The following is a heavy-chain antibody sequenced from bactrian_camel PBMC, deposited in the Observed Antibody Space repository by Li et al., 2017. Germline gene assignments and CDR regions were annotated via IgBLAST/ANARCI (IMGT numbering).Heavy chain of an antibody. CDR3: ALSPWNSERP. Sequence: HVQLVESGGGSVQAGGSLRLSCILSGLPFDDFAMGWFRQEAGKERVAVSCISWNGGTTYYTDSVKGRFTISRDNAKKTVYLQLNSLRTEDTAMYYCALSPWNSERPRGQGTQVTVS. D-gene: IGHD1*01. CDR1: GLPFDDFA. CDR2: ISWNGGTT. V-gene: IGHV3S63*01. J-gene: IGHJ4*01.